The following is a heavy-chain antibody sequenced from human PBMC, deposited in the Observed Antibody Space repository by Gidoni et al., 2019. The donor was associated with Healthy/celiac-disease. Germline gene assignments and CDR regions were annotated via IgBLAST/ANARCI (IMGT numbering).Heavy chain of an antibody. Sequence: EVQLVEAGGGVGKQGGARRLSGEASGVTVGNAGMNWVRPAPGKGLEWVGRIKSKTAGWTTDYAAPVKGRFTISRDDSKNTLYLQMNSLKTEDTAVYYCTTGGFMNYGSGSPFDYWGQGTLVTVSS. CDR2: IKSKTAGWTT. D-gene: IGHD3-10*01. CDR3: TTGGFMNYGSGSPFDY. V-gene: IGHV3-15*07. CDR1: GVTVGNAG. J-gene: IGHJ4*02.